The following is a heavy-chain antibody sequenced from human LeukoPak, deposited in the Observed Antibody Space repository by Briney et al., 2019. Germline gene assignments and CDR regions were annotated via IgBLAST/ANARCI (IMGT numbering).Heavy chain of an antibody. CDR1: GFTFRSHA. Sequence: GGSLRISCAASGFTFRSHAMSWVRQAPGKGLEWVSAIRGSGTNTYYADSVKGRFSISRDNSKNTLYLQMDSLRAEDAAVYYCAKSPDDSSFGSFDYWGQGTLVTVSS. J-gene: IGHJ4*02. CDR3: AKSPDDSSFGSFDY. D-gene: IGHD1-14*01. V-gene: IGHV3-23*01. CDR2: IRGSGTNT.